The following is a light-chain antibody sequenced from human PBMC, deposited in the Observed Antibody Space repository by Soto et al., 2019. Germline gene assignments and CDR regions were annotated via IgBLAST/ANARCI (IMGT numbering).Light chain of an antibody. V-gene: IGLV2-14*01. CDR1: SSDVGGYNS. CDR3: SSFTTSTTYV. Sequence: QSVLTQPASVSGSPGQSITISCTGTSSDVGGYNSVSWYQQHPGKAPKLMIYEVSHRPSGVSNRFSGSQSANTASLTISGLQAEEEADYYCSSFTTSTTYVFGPGTKVTVL. J-gene: IGLJ1*01. CDR2: EVS.